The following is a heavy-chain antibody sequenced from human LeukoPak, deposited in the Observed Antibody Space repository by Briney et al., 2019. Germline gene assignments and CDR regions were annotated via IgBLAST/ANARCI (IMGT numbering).Heavy chain of an antibody. CDR3: ARQGIAAAGTR. J-gene: IGHJ4*02. D-gene: IGHD6-13*01. Sequence: PSETLSLTCTVSGGSISSSSYYWGWIRQPPGKGLEWIGSIYYSGSTYYNPSLKSRVTISVDTSKNQFSLKLSSVTAADTAVYYCARQGIAAAGTRWGQGTLVTVSS. CDR2: IYYSGST. V-gene: IGHV4-39*01. CDR1: GGSISSSSYY.